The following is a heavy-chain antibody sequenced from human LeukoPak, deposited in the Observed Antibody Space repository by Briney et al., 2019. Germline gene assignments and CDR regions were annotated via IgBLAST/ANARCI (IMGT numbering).Heavy chain of an antibody. J-gene: IGHJ4*02. CDR2: ISYDGSNK. Sequence: GGSLRLSCAASGFTFSSYAMHWVRQAPGKGLEWVAVISYDGSNKYYADSVKGRFTISRDNSKNTLYLQMNSLRAEDTAVYYCAREATWTAYNFDYWGQGTLVTVSS. V-gene: IGHV3-30-3*01. CDR3: AREATWTAYNFDY. CDR1: GFTFSSYA. D-gene: IGHD3/OR15-3a*01.